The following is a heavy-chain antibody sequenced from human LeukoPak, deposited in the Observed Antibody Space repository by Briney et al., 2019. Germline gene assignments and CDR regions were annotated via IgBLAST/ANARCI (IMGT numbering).Heavy chain of an antibody. CDR3: AKRGVVIRVFLVGFHKEAYYFDS. D-gene: IGHD3-10*01. CDR2: ISDSGGST. J-gene: IGHJ4*02. Sequence: GGSLRLSCAVSGITLGNYGMSWVRQPPGKGLEWVAGISDSGGSTNYADSVKGRFTISRDTPRNTLYLQMNSLRAEDSAVYFCAKRGVVIRVFLVGFHKEAYYFDSWGQGALVTVSS. CDR1: GITLGNYG. V-gene: IGHV3-23*01.